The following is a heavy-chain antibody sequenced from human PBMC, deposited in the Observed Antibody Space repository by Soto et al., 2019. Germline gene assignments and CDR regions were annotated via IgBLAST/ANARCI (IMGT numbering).Heavy chain of an antibody. J-gene: IGHJ5*02. CDR1: GGSFSGYY. Sequence: QVQLQQWGAGLLKPSETLSLTCAVYGGSFSGYYWSWIRQPPGKGLEWIGEINHSGSTNYNPSPKSRVTISVDTSKNQFSLKLSSVTAADTAVYHCARGTYYYGSGSYYRAGNWFDPWGQGTLVTVSS. V-gene: IGHV4-34*01. CDR3: ARGTYYYGSGSYYRAGNWFDP. CDR2: INHSGST. D-gene: IGHD3-10*01.